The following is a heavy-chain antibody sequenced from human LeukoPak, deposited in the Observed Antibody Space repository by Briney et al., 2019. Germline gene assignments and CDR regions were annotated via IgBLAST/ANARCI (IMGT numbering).Heavy chain of an antibody. D-gene: IGHD6-13*01. J-gene: IGHJ4*02. V-gene: IGHV1-2*02. CDR1: GYTFTSYA. CDR2: INPNSGGT. CDR3: ARDQGSWYHY. Sequence: ASVKVSCKASGYTFTSYAMNWVRQAPGQGLEWMGWINPNSGGTNYAQKFQGRVTMTRDTSISTAYMELSRLRSDDTAVYYCARDQGSWYHYWGQGTLVTVSS.